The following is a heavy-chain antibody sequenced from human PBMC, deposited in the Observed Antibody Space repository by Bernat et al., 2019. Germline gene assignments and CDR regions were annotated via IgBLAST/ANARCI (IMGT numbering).Heavy chain of an antibody. CDR2: ISSSSSTI. CDR1: GFTFSSYS. CDR3: ARDQGLPPQGYYGMDV. V-gene: IGHV3-48*01. Sequence: EVQLVESGGGLVQPGGSLRLSCAASGFTFSSYSMNWVRQAPGKGLEWVSYISSSSSTIYYAYSVKGRFPISRDNAKNSLYLQMHSLTAEDTAVYYCARDQGLPPQGYYGMDVWGQGTTVTVSS. J-gene: IGHJ6*02.